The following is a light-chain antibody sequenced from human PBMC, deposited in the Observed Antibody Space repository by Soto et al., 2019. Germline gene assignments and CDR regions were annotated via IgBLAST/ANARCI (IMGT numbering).Light chain of an antibody. V-gene: IGKV2-28*01. J-gene: IGKJ1*01. CDR2: LDS. Sequence: IGMRQSPHTLTGNPGEPAPISCMSLQRLLNSNGYNYLEWYLQKPGQSPQLLINLDSDRASGVPDRFSGSGSGTDFTLKISRVEAEDVGLYYCMQSLETPWTFGQGTKVDI. CDR1: QRLLNSNGYNY. CDR3: MQSLETPWT.